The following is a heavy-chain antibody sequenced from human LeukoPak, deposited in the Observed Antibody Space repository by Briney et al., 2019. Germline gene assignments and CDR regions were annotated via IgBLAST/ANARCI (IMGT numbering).Heavy chain of an antibody. D-gene: IGHD1-26*01. CDR1: GSTVSSNY. CDR2: IRYDGNNK. CDR3: AKDSVRKSIVGPTTRGVNDY. Sequence: GGSLRLSCAASGSTVSSNYMSWVRQAPGKGLEWVAFIRYDGNNKYYADSVKGRFTISRDNSKNTLYLQMNSLRPEDTAVYYCAKDSVRKSIVGPTTRGVNDYWGQGTLVTVSS. J-gene: IGHJ4*02. V-gene: IGHV3-30*02.